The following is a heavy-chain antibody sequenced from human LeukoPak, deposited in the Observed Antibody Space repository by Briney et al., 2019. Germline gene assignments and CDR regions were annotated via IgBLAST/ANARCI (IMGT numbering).Heavy chain of an antibody. V-gene: IGHV3-74*01. J-gene: IGHJ6*03. CDR1: GFTFSNYW. CDR2: INSDGSSP. D-gene: IGHD6-6*01. CDR3: ARDGKGQLGIYYYYMDV. Sequence: GGSLRLSCAASGFTFSNYWMHWVRQAPGKGLVWVSRINSDGSSPGYADFVKGRFTISRDNAKNSLYLQMNSLRAEDTAVYYCARDGKGQLGIYYYYMDVWGKGTTVTVSS.